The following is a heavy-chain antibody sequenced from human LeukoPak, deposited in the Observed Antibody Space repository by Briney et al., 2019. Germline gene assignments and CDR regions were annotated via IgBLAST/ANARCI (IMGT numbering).Heavy chain of an antibody. J-gene: IGHJ4*02. V-gene: IGHV3-23*01. D-gene: IGHD6-13*01. CDR2: ISGSGGST. Sequence: GGSLRLSCAASGFTFSSYAMSWVRQASGKGLEWVSAISGSGGSTYYADSVKGRFTISRDNSKNTLYLQMNSLRAEDTAVYYCAKSIAAAADEGEFDYWGQGTLVTVSS. CDR1: GFTFSSYA. CDR3: AKSIAAAADEGEFDY.